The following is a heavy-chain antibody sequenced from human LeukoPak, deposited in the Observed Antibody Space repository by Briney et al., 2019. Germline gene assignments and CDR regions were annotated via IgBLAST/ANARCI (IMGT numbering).Heavy chain of an antibody. CDR3: ARALKSSGYYWALPGAFDI. CDR1: GYTFTSYD. J-gene: IGHJ3*02. Sequence: ASVKVSCKASGYTFTSYDINWVRPATGQGLEWMGWMNPNSGNTGYAQKFQGRVTMTRNTSISTAYMELSSLRSEDTAVYYCARALKSSGYYWALPGAFDIWGQGTMVTVSS. V-gene: IGHV1-8*01. CDR2: MNPNSGNT. D-gene: IGHD3-22*01.